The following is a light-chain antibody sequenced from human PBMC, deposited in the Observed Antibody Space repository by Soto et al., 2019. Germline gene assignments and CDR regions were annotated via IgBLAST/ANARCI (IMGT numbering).Light chain of an antibody. V-gene: IGLV1-47*01. CDR3: AAWGDSLV. Sequence: QSVLSQPPSASGTPGQRVTIPCSGSSSNIGSHHVNWYKHLPGTAPKLLIYRSAQRPSGVPDRFTGSTSGTSDSLAISGLRSEDEAVYCAAWGDSLVVGGGTQLT. CDR1: SSNIGSHH. J-gene: IGLJ2*01. CDR2: RSA.